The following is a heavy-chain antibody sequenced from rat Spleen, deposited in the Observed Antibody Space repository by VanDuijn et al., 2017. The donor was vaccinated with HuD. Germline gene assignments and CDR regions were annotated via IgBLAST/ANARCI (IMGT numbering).Heavy chain of an antibody. J-gene: IGHJ2*01. D-gene: IGHD1-2*01. CDR1: GFTFSDYV. CDR3: ATRIAAPFDY. V-gene: IGHV5-20*01. CDR2: ISYDGGST. Sequence: EVQLVESGGGLVQPGRSMKLSCAASGFTFSDYVMAWVRQAPTKGLEWVAYISYDGGSTYYRDSVKGRFTISRDNAKSTLYLQMDSLRSEDTATYYCATRIAAPFDYWGQGVMVTVSS.